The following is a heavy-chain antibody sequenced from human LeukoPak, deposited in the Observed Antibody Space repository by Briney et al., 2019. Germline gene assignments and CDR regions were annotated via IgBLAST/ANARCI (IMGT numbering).Heavy chain of an antibody. CDR2: IYYSGST. V-gene: IGHV4-39*07. Sequence: SETLSLTCTVSGGSISSSSYYWGWIRQPPGKGLEWIGSIYYSGSTYYSPSLKSRVTISVDTSKNQFSLKLSSVTAADTAVYYCASPPGTELGAYYFDYWGQGTLVTVSS. D-gene: IGHD1-26*01. CDR1: GGSISSSSYY. CDR3: ASPPGTELGAYYFDY. J-gene: IGHJ4*02.